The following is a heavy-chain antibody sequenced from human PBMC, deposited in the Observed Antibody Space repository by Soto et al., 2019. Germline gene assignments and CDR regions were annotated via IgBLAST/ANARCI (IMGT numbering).Heavy chain of an antibody. J-gene: IGHJ4*02. CDR1: GGSVSSSSYY. Sequence: QLQLQESGPGLVKPSETLSLTCTVSGGSVSSSSYYWGWVRQPPGKGLEWIGSVYYSGGTYSNPSLESRVTISVDKSKNQFSLKLMSLSAADTAVYYCGRLEGLATISYYFDYWGQGALVTVSS. D-gene: IGHD3-9*01. CDR3: GRLEGLATISYYFDY. CDR2: VYYSGGT. V-gene: IGHV4-39*01.